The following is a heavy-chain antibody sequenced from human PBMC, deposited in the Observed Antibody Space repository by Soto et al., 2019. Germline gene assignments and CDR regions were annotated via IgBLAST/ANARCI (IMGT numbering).Heavy chain of an antibody. CDR3: ARGIAAAPYCYYGMDV. D-gene: IGHD6-13*01. CDR2: IYSVGST. J-gene: IGHJ6*02. V-gene: IGHV3-66*01. CDR1: GFTVSSNY. Sequence: GGSLRLSCAASGFTVSSNYMSWVRQAPGKGLEWVSVIYSVGSTYYADSVKGRFTISRHNSKNTLYLQMNSLRAEDTAVYYCARGIAAAPYCYYGMDVWGQGTTVTVSS.